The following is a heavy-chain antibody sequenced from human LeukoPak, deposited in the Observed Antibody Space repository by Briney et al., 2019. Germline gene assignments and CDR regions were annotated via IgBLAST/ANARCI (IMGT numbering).Heavy chain of an antibody. CDR2: VNSDGRFT. V-gene: IGHV3-74*03. Sequence: PGGSLRLSCAASGFFFSNYGMHWVRQAPGKGLVWVSRVNSDGRFTKYADSVKGRFTISRDNAKNTLYLQMNSLRAEDTAMYYCVRSDWFDNWGQGTPVTVSS. CDR1: GFFFSNYG. CDR3: VRSDWFDN. J-gene: IGHJ5*02.